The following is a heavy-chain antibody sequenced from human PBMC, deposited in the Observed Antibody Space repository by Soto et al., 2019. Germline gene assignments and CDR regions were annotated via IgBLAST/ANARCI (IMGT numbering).Heavy chain of an antibody. J-gene: IGHJ4*02. D-gene: IGHD3-3*01. CDR1: GFTFRSST. V-gene: IGHV3-21*01. CDR2: ISSSSSYI. CDR3: AREPTYDFWSGYYRD. Sequence: PGGSLRLSCAGSGFTFRSSTMSWVRQAPGKGLEWVSSISSSSSYIYYADSLKGRFTISRDNSKNTLYLQMNSLRAEDTAVYYCAREPTYDFWSGYYRDWGQGTLVTVSS.